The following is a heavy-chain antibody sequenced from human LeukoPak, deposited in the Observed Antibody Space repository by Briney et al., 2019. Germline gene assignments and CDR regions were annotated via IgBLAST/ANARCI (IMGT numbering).Heavy chain of an antibody. Sequence: ASVKVSCKASGYTFTGYYMHWVRQAPGQGLEWMGWINPNSGGTNYAQKFQGRVTMTRDTSISTAYMELSRLRSGDTAVYYCARDAAAGRVGTYYFDYWGQGTLVTVSS. CDR1: GYTFTGYY. CDR3: ARDAAAGRVGTYYFDY. V-gene: IGHV1-2*02. J-gene: IGHJ4*02. CDR2: INPNSGGT. D-gene: IGHD6-13*01.